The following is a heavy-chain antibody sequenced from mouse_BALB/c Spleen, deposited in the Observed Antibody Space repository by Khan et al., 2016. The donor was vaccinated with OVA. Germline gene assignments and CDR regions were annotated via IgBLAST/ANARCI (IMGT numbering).Heavy chain of an antibody. D-gene: IGHD1-1*02. CDR2: ISSGSSTF. J-gene: IGHJ4*01. Sequence: EVELVESGGGLVQPGGSRKLSCAASGFTFSSFGMFWIRQAPEKGLEWVAYISSGSSTFYYADTVTGRFTISRDNPKNTLFLQMTSLRSEDTAMYYCARILGSYAMDYWGQGTSVTGSS. CDR3: ARILGSYAMDY. V-gene: IGHV5-17*02. CDR1: GFTFSSFG.